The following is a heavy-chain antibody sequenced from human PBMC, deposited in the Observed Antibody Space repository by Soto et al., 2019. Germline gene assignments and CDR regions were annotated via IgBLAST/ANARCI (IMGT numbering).Heavy chain of an antibody. V-gene: IGHV1-24*01. Sequence: QVQLVQSGAEVKKPGASVKVSCQVSGYTLTELSMHWVRQAPGKGLEWMGGFDPEDGETIYAQKFQGRVTMTEDTSTDTAYMELSSLRSEDTAVYYCATPSCSSTSCYGGLDAFDIWGQGTMVTVSS. CDR3: ATPSCSSTSCYGGLDAFDI. CDR1: GYTLTELS. J-gene: IGHJ3*02. CDR2: FDPEDGET. D-gene: IGHD2-2*01.